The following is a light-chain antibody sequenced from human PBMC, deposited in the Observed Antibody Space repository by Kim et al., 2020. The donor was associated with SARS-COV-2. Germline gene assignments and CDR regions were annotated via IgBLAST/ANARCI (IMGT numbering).Light chain of an antibody. CDR2: DAS. CDR1: QDISNY. Sequence: DIQMTQSPSSLSASVGDRVTITCQASQDISNYLNWYQQKPGKAPKLLIYDASNLETGVPSRFSGSGSGTDFTFTISSLQPEDIATYYCQQYRNTFGPGTKVDIK. J-gene: IGKJ3*01. V-gene: IGKV1-33*01. CDR3: QQYRNT.